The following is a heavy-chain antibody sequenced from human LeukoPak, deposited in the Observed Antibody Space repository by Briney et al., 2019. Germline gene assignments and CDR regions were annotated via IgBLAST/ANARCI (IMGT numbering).Heavy chain of an antibody. D-gene: IGHD3-16*01. CDR2: ISGSGGST. Sequence: PGGSLRLSCAASGFTFSSYAMSWVRQAPGEGLEWVSAISGSGGSTYYADSVKGRFTISRDNSKNTLYLQMNSLRAEDTAVYYCAKVPGFQGRFVPIDYWGQGTLVTVSS. J-gene: IGHJ4*02. CDR3: AKVPGFQGRFVPIDY. V-gene: IGHV3-23*01. CDR1: GFTFSSYA.